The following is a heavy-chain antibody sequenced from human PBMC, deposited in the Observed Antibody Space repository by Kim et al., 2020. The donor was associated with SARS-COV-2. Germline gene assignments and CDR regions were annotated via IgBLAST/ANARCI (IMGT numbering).Heavy chain of an antibody. D-gene: IGHD3-9*01. V-gene: IGHV3-23*03. CDR1: GFTFSNYA. CDR3: ASGYYDILTGYWPIGH. J-gene: IGHJ4*02. Sequence: GGSLRLSCAASGFTFSNYAMSWVRQAPGKGLEWVSVIYSGGSSTYYADSVKGRFTISRDNSKNTLYLQMNSLRAEDTAVYYCASGYYDILTGYWPIGHWGQGTLVTVSS. CDR2: IYSGGSST.